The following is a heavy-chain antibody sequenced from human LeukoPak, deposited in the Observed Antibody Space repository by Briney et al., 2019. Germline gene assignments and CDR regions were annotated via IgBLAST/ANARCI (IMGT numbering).Heavy chain of an antibody. Sequence: GRSLRLSCAASGFTFDDYAMHWVRQAPGKGLEWVSGITWNCGSIGYADSVKGRFTISRDNAKNSLYLQMNSLRAEDTALYYCAKDTGPVEYSSSSVDYYYYGMDVWGQGTTVTVSS. D-gene: IGHD6-6*01. CDR2: ITWNCGSI. J-gene: IGHJ6*02. CDR3: AKDTGPVEYSSSSVDYYYYGMDV. V-gene: IGHV3-9*01. CDR1: GFTFDDYA.